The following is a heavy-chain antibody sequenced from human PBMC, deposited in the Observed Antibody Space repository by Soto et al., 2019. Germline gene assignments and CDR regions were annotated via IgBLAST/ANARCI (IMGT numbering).Heavy chain of an antibody. D-gene: IGHD6-19*01. J-gene: IGHJ4*02. CDR2: ISYDGTNK. CDR3: AREGGGSGWYWGGDY. Sequence: QVQLVESGGGVVQPGRSLRLSCAASGFTFSSFPMHWVRQAPGKGLERVALISYDGTNKYYTDSVKGRFTISRDNSKNTLYLQMNSLRAEDTAVYYCAREGGGSGWYWGGDYWGQGTPVTVSS. CDR1: GFTFSSFP. V-gene: IGHV3-30-3*01.